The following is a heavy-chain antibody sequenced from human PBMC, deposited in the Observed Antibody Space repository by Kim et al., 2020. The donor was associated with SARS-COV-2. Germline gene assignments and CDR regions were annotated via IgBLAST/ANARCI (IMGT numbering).Heavy chain of an antibody. J-gene: IGHJ4*02. Sequence: SDTRDSPSFQGQVTITADKSISTAYLQWSSLKASDTAIYYCARHHWGFDYWGQGTPVTVSS. CDR2: SDT. CDR3: ARHHWGFDY. V-gene: IGHV5-51*01. D-gene: IGHD7-27*01.